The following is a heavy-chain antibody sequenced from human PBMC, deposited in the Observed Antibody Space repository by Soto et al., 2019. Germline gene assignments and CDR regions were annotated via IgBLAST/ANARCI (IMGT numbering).Heavy chain of an antibody. D-gene: IGHD3-10*01. V-gene: IGHV3-30*18. J-gene: IGHJ6*02. Sequence: PGGSLRLSCAASGFTFSTFGMHWVRQAPGKGLEWLAVVSYDGSHNVYADSVKGRFTISTDNSKNMLYLQMNSLRAEDAAVYYCAKDKASFGDSPEGMDVWGQGTTVTVSS. CDR1: GFTFSTFG. CDR3: AKDKASFGDSPEGMDV. CDR2: VSYDGSHN.